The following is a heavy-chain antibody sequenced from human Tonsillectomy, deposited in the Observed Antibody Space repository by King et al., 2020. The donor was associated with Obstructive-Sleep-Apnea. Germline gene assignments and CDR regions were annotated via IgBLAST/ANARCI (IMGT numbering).Heavy chain of an antibody. CDR3: ARGSRTFDI. J-gene: IGHJ3*02. V-gene: IGHV1-8*01. D-gene: IGHD1-14*01. CDR1: GYTFTSYD. CDR2: MKPNIGNT. Sequence: VQLVQSGAEVKKPGASLKVSCKASGYTFTSYDINWLRQATGQGLEWMGWMKPNIGNTDYAQSFQGRVTMTRNTSISTAYMELSSLRSEDTAVYYCARGSRTFDIWGQGTMVTVSS.